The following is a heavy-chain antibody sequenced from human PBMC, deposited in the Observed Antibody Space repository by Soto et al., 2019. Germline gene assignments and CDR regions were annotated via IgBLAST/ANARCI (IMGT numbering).Heavy chain of an antibody. CDR1: WYTLPCFS. J-gene: IGHJ6*02. V-gene: IGHV1-18*01. Sequence: GASIKGSRQASWYTLPCFSFSWGGQGPGQRAEWMGWISAYNGNTNYAQKLQGRVTMTTDTSTSTAYMELRSLRSDDTAVYYCARGAMVRGVITFSYYGMDVWGQGTTVTVSS. CDR3: ARGAMVRGVITFSYYGMDV. D-gene: IGHD3-10*01. CDR2: ISAYNGNT.